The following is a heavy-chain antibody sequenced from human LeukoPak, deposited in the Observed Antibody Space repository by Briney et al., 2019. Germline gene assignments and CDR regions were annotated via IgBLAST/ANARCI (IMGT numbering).Heavy chain of an antibody. Sequence: SETLSLTCAVYGGSFSGYYWSWVRQPPGKGLEWMGEINNSGSTNYNPSLKSRVTISVDTSKNQFSLKLSSVTAADTAVYYCASAPETYYYDSWRPPHSYYFDYWGQGTLVTVSS. CDR3: ASAPETYYYDSWRPPHSYYFDY. CDR2: INNSGST. J-gene: IGHJ4*02. D-gene: IGHD3-22*01. V-gene: IGHV4-34*01. CDR1: GGSFSGYY.